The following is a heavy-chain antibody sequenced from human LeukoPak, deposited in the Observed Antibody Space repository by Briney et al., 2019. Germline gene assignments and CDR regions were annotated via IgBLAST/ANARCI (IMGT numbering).Heavy chain of an antibody. D-gene: IGHD6-19*01. CDR3: AKVYSSGWYSHFDY. V-gene: IGHV3-23*01. Sequence: GGSLRLFCAASGFSFISYAMSWVRQAPGKGLEYVSAISGSGVSTYYADSVKGRFTISRDNSKNTLYLQMNRLRAEDTAVYYCAKVYSSGWYSHFDYWGQGALVTVSS. J-gene: IGHJ4*02. CDR2: ISGSGVST. CDR1: GFSFISYA.